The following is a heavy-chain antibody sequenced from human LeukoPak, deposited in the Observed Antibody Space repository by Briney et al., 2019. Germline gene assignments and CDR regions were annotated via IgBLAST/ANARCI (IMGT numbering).Heavy chain of an antibody. Sequence: GGSLRLSCAASGFTFTTYAMIWVRRAPGKGLEWVSGISGSGDATYYADSVKGRFTISRDNSENTVYLQVKSLRADDTAVYYCARLSGTSGTTSRVLDSWGQGALVTVSS. V-gene: IGHV3-23*01. CDR1: GFTFTTYA. J-gene: IGHJ4*02. CDR2: ISGSGDAT. D-gene: IGHD1-1*01. CDR3: ARLSGTSGTTSRVLDS.